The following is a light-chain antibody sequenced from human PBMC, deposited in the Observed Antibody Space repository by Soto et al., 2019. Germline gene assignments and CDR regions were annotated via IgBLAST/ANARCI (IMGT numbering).Light chain of an antibody. V-gene: IGKV3-20*01. CDR3: QQSSSSPIT. Sequence: EIVLTQSPGTLALSPGERATLSCRASQSVNSRLAWYQHKPGQAPRLLISGASNRASGIPARFSGSGSGTDFTLTISRLEAEDFAVYYCQQSSSSPITFGQGTRLEIK. CDR2: GAS. J-gene: IGKJ5*01. CDR1: QSVNSR.